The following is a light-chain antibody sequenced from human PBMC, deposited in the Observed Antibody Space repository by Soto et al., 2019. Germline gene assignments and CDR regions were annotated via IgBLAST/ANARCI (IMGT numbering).Light chain of an antibody. V-gene: IGLV2-14*01. CDR2: EVT. Sequence: QSVLTQPASVSGSPGQSITISCTGTSSDVGGYKYVYWYQKYPGKAPKLMIFEVTNRPSGVSYRFSGSKSGNTASPTISGLQPEDEADYYCSSYTTSGTWVFGGGTKLTVL. CDR3: SSYTTSGTWV. J-gene: IGLJ3*02. CDR1: SSDVGGYKY.